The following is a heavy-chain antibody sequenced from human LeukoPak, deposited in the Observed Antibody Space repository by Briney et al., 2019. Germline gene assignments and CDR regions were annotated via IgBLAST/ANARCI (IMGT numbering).Heavy chain of an antibody. CDR3: TRRYNYDSSGYYYVRDAFDI. V-gene: IGHV3-49*04. D-gene: IGHD3-22*01. Sequence: GGILRLSCAASGFTFSSYGMSWVRQAPGKGLEWVGFIRSKAYGGTTKNAASVKGRFTISRDDSRSIAYLQMNSLKTEDTAVYYCTRRYNYDSSGYYYVRDAFDIWGQGKMVTVSS. J-gene: IGHJ3*02. CDR2: IRSKAYGGTT. CDR1: GFTFSSYG.